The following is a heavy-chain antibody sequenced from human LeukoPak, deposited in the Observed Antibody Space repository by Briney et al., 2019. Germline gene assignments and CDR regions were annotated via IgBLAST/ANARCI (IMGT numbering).Heavy chain of an antibody. CDR3: ARECGGDCLGAFDI. Sequence: GGSLRLSCAAYGFTFSSYSMNWVRQAPGKGLEWVSSISSSSSYIYYADSVKGRFTISRDNAKNSLYLQMNSLRAEDTAVYYCARECGGDCLGAFDIWGQGTMVTVSS. J-gene: IGHJ3*02. V-gene: IGHV3-21*01. D-gene: IGHD2-21*02. CDR1: GFTFSSYS. CDR2: ISSSSSYI.